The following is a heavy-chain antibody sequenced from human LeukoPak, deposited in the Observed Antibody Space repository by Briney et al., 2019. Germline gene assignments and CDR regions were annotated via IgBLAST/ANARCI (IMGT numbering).Heavy chain of an antibody. Sequence: GGSLRLSCAASGFTSSNYGIHWVRQAPGKGLEWVAFIRYDGANKYYADSVQGRFTISRDNSKNNVYLQMNSLGTEDTAVYYCAKDYSVGVFAPSDWLDPWGQGTLVTVSS. J-gene: IGHJ5*02. CDR1: GFTSSNYG. CDR2: IRYDGANK. CDR3: AKDYSVGVFAPSDWLDP. V-gene: IGHV3-30*02. D-gene: IGHD3-16*02.